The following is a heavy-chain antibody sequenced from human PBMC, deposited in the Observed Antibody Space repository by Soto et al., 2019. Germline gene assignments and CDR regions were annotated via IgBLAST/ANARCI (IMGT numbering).Heavy chain of an antibody. V-gene: IGHV5-10-1*01. CDR2: IHPSDSYT. CDR3: ARQSAGSTGWSLVS. D-gene: IGHD6-19*01. Sequence: GESLKISCQGSGYSFTSYLISWVRQMPGKGLEWMGRIHPSDSYTNLSPPFQGHVTISVDKSITTAYLQWSSLKASDTAIYYCARQSAGSTGWSLVSWGQGTLVTVSS. J-gene: IGHJ4*02. CDR1: GYSFTSYL.